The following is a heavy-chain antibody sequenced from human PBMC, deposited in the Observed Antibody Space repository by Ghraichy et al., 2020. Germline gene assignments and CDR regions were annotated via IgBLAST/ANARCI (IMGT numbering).Heavy chain of an antibody. V-gene: IGHV4-59*11. CDR1: GGSISSHY. CDR3: ASHAPILRYGMDV. J-gene: IGHJ6*02. CDR2: VDYRGST. Sequence: SETLSLTCTVSGGSISSHYWNWIRQPPGKGLEWIGYVDYRGSTNYNPSLKSRVTISGDTSKNQFSLKLSSVTAADTAVYYCASHAPILRYGMDVWGPGTTVTVSS.